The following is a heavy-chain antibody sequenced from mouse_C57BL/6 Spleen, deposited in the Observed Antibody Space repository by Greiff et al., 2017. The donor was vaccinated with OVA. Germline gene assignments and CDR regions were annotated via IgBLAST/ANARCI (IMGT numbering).Heavy chain of an antibody. CDR3: ARRTGTGDFDY. CDR2: IDPSDSET. J-gene: IGHJ2*01. V-gene: IGHV1-52*01. Sequence: QVQLKQPGAELVRPGSSVKLSCKASGYTFTSYWMHWVKQRPIQGLEWIGNIDPSDSETHYNQKFKDKATLTVDKSSSTAYMQLSSLTSEDSAVYYCARRTGTGDFDYWGQGTTLTVSS. CDR1: GYTFTSYW. D-gene: IGHD4-1*01.